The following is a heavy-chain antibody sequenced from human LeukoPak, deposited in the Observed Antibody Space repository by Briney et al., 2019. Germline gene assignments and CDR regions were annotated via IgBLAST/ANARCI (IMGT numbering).Heavy chain of an antibody. CDR3: SSDSPRDGYNYAEYFQH. CDR2: IYDSGNIYDSRIT. CDR1: GFTFSAHY. J-gene: IGHJ1*01. Sequence: PGGSLRLSCAASGFTFSAHYMTWIRQSPGKGLEWIGNIYDSGNIYDSRITKYNRSLNNRISISVDMSKNQFTLKLSSVTAADTAVYYCSSDSPRDGYNYAEYFQHWGRGTWSPSPQ. D-gene: IGHD5-24*01. V-gene: IGHV4-59*11.